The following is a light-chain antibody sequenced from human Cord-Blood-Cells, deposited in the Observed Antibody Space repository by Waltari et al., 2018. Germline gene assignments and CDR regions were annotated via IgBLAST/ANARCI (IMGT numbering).Light chain of an antibody. CDR3: SSYTSSSTLYV. CDR2: DVS. V-gene: IGLV2-14*01. Sequence: QTPLSLPHAAPGPVGPSSATARTEAATDMGGSYFVSCYQQHPGKAPKLMIYDVSNRPSGVSNRFSGSKSGNTASLTISGLQAEDEADYYCSSYTSSSTLYVFGTGTKVTVL. J-gene: IGLJ1*01. CDR1: ATDMGGSYF.